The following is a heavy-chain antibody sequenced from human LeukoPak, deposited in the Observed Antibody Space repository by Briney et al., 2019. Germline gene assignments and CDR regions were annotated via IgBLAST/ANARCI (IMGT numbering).Heavy chain of an antibody. J-gene: IGHJ4*02. CDR2: VKSDGSST. V-gene: IGHV3-74*01. Sequence: GGSLRLSCAGSGFTFSNYWMHWVRQAPGEGAVWVSRVKSDGSSTRFADSVQGRFTISRDNGKNTLYLQMNSLRAEDTAVYYCARGGDSSNWYPGYFEYWGQGALVTVSS. CDR1: GFTFSNYW. CDR3: ARGGDSSNWYPGYFEY. D-gene: IGHD6-13*01.